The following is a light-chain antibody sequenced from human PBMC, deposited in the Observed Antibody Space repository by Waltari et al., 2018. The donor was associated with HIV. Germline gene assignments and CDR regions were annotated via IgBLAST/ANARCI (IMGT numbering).Light chain of an antibody. CDR1: QTINTW. V-gene: IGKV1-5*03. Sequence: DIQMAQSPSNLSASVGDRVTITCRASQTINTWLAWYHQKPGGAPQLLIYKASTLENGVPSRFSGSGSGTEFTLTISRLQPDDVGFYYCQQYSSYWTFGQGTKVKVK. CDR3: QQYSSYWT. J-gene: IGKJ1*01. CDR2: KAS.